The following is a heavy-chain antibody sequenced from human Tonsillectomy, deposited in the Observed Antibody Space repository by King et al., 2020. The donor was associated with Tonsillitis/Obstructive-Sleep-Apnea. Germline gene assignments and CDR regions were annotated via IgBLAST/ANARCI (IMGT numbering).Heavy chain of an antibody. Sequence: VQLVESGGGVVQPGRSLRLSCAASGFTFSSYGMHWVRQAPGKGLEWVAVIWYDGSNKYYADSVKGRFNISRDNSKNTLYLQMNSLEAEDTAGYYCARDRVDCSSTSCYAALWFDPWGQGTLVTVSS. J-gene: IGHJ5*02. CDR2: IWYDGSNK. CDR3: ARDRVDCSSTSCYAALWFDP. CDR1: GFTFSSYG. D-gene: IGHD2-2*01. V-gene: IGHV3-33*01.